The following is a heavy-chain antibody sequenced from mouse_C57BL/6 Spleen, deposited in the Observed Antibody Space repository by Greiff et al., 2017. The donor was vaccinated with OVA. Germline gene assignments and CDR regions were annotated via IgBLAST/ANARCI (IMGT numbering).Heavy chain of an antibody. J-gene: IGHJ2*01. D-gene: IGHD1-1*01. CDR1: GFTFSSYT. Sequence: EVQVVESGGGLVKPGGSLKLSCAASGFTFSSYTMSWVRQTPEKRLEWVATISGGGGNTYYPDSVKGRVTISRDNAKNTLYLQMSSLRSEDTALYYCARHGHYYGSSPYYFDYWGQGTTLTVSS. CDR3: ARHGHYYGSSPYYFDY. CDR2: ISGGGGNT. V-gene: IGHV5-9*01.